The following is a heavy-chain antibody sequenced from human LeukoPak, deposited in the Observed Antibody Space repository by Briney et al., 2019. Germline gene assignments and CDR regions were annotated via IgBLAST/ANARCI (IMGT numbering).Heavy chain of an antibody. CDR2: ISGSGGST. CDR1: GFTFSYYG. D-gene: IGHD6-13*01. V-gene: IGHV3-23*01. J-gene: IGHJ4*02. CDR3: AKDVLQLVAGEYFDY. Sequence: GGSLGLSCAASGFTFSYYGLSWVRQAPGKGLEWVSAISGSGGSTYYADSVKGRFTISRDNSKNTLYLLMNSLRGEDTAVYYCAKDVLQLVAGEYFDYWGQGTLVTVSS.